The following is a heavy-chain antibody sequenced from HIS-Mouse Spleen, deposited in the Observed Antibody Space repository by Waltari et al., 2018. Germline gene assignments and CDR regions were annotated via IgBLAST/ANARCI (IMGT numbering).Heavy chain of an antibody. V-gene: IGHV3-30*18. J-gene: IGHJ4*02. Sequence: QVQLVESGGGVVQPGRSLRRSCAASGFPFSSYGMHWVRQAPGKGLEWVAVISYDGSNKYYADSVKGRFTISRDNSKNTLYLQMNSLRAEDTAVYYYAKDKHHAFDYWGQGTLVTVSS. CDR2: ISYDGSNK. CDR1: GFPFSSYG. CDR3: AKDKHHAFDY.